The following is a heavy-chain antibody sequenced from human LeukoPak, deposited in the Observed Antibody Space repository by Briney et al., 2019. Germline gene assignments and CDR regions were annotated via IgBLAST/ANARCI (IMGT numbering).Heavy chain of an antibody. CDR1: GFSFSDFY. Sequence: GGSLRLSCAASGFSFSDFYMSWIRQAPGKGLEWVSVIYSGGTTYYADSVKGRFTISRDNSKNTLYLQMNSLRAEDTAVYYCARGFPPPLAADDAFDIWGQGTMVTVSS. CDR3: ARGFPPPLAADDAFDI. J-gene: IGHJ3*02. D-gene: IGHD6-13*01. V-gene: IGHV3-53*01. CDR2: IYSGGTT.